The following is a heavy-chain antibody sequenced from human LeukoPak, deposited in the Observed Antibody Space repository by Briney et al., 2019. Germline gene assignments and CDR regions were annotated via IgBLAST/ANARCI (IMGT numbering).Heavy chain of an antibody. CDR2: ISAYNGNT. CDR1: GYTFTSYG. V-gene: IGHV1-18*01. CDR3: ARVGYYDILTGYYGGGYYYYYMDV. J-gene: IGHJ6*03. D-gene: IGHD3-9*01. Sequence: ASVKVSCKASGYTFTSYGISWVQQAPGQGLEWMGWISAYNGNTNYAQKLQGRVTMTTDTSTSTAYMELRSLRSDDTAVYYCARVGYYDILTGYYGGGYYYYYMDVWGKGTTVTVSS.